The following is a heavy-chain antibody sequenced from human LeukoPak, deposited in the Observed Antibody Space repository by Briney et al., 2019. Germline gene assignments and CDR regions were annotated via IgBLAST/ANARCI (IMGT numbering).Heavy chain of an antibody. V-gene: IGHV4-34*01. J-gene: IGHJ4*02. CDR3: ARGLLSSPFDY. Sequence: SETLSLTCAVYGGSFRGDYGSWIRQPPGKGLEWIGEINHSGSTNYNPSLKSRVTISVDTSKNQFSLKLSSVTAADTAVYYCARGLLSSPFDYWGQGTLVTVSS. CDR1: GGSFRGDY. CDR2: INHSGST. D-gene: IGHD6-13*01.